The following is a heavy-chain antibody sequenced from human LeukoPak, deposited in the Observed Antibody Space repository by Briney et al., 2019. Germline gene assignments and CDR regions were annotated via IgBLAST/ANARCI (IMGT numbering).Heavy chain of an antibody. J-gene: IGHJ4*02. CDR3: ARPQGRVDY. V-gene: IGHV5-51*01. CDR1: GYSFTSYW. Sequence: GESLKISCKASGYSFTSYWIGWVRQLPGKGLEWMGIIYPGDSDTKYSPSFEGQVTISADKSISTAYLQWGSLEASDTAMYYCARPQGRVDYWGQGTLVTVSS. D-gene: IGHD5-24*01. CDR2: IYPGDSDT.